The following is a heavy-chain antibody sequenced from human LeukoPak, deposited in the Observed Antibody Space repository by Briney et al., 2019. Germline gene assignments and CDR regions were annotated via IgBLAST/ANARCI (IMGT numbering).Heavy chain of an antibody. CDR1: GGSIGSSSYY. CDR3: ASRTYGSGSYPPPSNWFDP. CDR2: IYYSGST. Sequence: SETLSLTCTVSGGSIGSSSYYWGWIRQPPGKGLEWIGSIYYSGSTYYNPSLKSRVTISVDTSKNQFSLKLSSVTAADTAVYYCASRTYGSGSYPPPSNWFDPWGQGTLVTVSS. J-gene: IGHJ5*02. D-gene: IGHD3-10*01. V-gene: IGHV4-39*01.